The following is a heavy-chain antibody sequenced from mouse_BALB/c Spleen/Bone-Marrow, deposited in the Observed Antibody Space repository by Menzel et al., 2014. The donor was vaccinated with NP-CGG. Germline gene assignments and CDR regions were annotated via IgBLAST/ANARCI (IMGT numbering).Heavy chain of an antibody. CDR2: INPGSSTI. CDR3: ARLGNYGYHDN. D-gene: IGHD1-2*01. J-gene: IGHJ2*01. V-gene: IGHV4-2*02. Sequence: EVKLVESGGGLVQPGGSLNLACVASGFDFSRYWVSWARQAPGKGQEWIGEINPGSSTINYSPSLKDKFIISRDNAKNTLYLQMSKVRSEDTALYYCARLGNYGYHDNWGQGTTLTVSS. CDR1: GFDFSRYW.